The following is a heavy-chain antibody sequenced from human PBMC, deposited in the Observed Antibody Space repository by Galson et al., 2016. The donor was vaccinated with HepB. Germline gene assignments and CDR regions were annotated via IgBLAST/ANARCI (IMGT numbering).Heavy chain of an antibody. V-gene: IGHV3-23*01. CDR1: GFTFSTYA. J-gene: IGHJ4*02. CDR3: ARAPVSLVTMILVVITTYFDY. Sequence: SLRLSCAASGFTFSTYAMSWVRQAPGKGLEWVSGISGSGGSTNYADSVKGRFTISRDNSKNTLYLHMNSLRAEDTAVYFCARAPVSLVTMILVVITTYFDYWGQGTLVTVSS. D-gene: IGHD3-22*01. CDR2: ISGSGGST.